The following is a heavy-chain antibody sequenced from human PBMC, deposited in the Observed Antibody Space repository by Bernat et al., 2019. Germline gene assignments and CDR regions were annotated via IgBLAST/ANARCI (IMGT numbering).Heavy chain of an antibody. V-gene: IGHV3-48*02. J-gene: IGHJ1*01. CDR1: GFTFSTYA. D-gene: IGHD3-10*01. Sequence: EVQLVESGGDLVQPGGSLRLSCAASGFTFSTYAMSWVRQAPGKGLEWVSYISSSSSTIYYADSVKGRFTISRDNAKNSLYLQMNSLRDEDTAVYYCARAPTYGSGSYGHFQHWGQGTLVTVSS. CDR2: ISSSSSTI. CDR3: ARAPTYGSGSYGHFQH.